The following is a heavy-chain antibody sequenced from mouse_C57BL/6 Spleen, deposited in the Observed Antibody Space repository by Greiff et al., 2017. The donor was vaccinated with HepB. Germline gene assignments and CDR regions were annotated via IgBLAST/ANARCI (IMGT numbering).Heavy chain of an antibody. CDR1: GFTFSDYY. CDR3: ARSSTGSFAY. CDR2: ISNGGGST. V-gene: IGHV5-12*01. J-gene: IGHJ3*01. Sequence: EVNVVESGGGLVQPGGSLKLSCAASGFTFSDYYMYWVRQTPEKRLEWVAYISNGGGSTYYPDTVKGRFTISRDNAKNTLYLQMSRLKSEDTAMYYCARSSTGSFAYWGQGTLVTVSA. D-gene: IGHD4-1*02.